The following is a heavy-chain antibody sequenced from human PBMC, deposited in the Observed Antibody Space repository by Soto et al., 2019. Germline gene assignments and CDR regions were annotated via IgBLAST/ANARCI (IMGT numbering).Heavy chain of an antibody. V-gene: IGHV4-30-4*02. D-gene: IGHD2-21*02. CDR2: IYYSGST. Sequence: SETLSLTCTVSGGSISSGDYYWSWIRQPPGKGLEWIGYIYYSGSTYYNPSLKSRVTISVDTSKNQFSLKLSSVTAADTAVYYCARGVTARYYYGMDVWGQGTTVTVSS. CDR1: GGSISSGDYY. CDR3: ARGVTARYYYGMDV. J-gene: IGHJ6*02.